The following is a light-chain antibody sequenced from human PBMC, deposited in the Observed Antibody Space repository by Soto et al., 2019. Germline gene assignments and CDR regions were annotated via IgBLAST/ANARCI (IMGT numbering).Light chain of an antibody. CDR2: DAY. Sequence: DIQMTQSPSTLSASVGDRVAITCRASQNINSKLAWYQKKPGKAPKLLISDAYSLESGVPSRFSGSGSGTEFTLTIGGLQPDDFAPYYCQQYDTYFRYTLGQGTTLDIK. V-gene: IGKV1-5*01. J-gene: IGKJ2*01. CDR3: QQYDTYFRYT. CDR1: QNINSK.